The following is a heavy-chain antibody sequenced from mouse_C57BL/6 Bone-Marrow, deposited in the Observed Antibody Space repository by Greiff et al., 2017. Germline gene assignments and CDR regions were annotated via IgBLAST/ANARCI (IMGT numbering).Heavy chain of an antibody. CDR2: IYPGGGHT. D-gene: IGHD3-2*02. J-gene: IGHJ3*01. CDR3: ARSETAQMAWFAY. Sequence: QVQLQQSGAELVRPGTSVKMSCKASGYTFTNYWIGWAKQRPGHGLEWIGDIYPGGGHTNYNEKFKGKATLTADKSSSTAYMQFSSLTSEDSASYYCARSETAQMAWFAYWGQGTLVTVSA. V-gene: IGHV1-63*01. CDR1: GYTFTNYW.